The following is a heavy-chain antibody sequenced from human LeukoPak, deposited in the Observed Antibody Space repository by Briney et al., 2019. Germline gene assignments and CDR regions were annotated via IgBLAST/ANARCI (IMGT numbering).Heavy chain of an antibody. CDR1: GGSISSGGYS. V-gene: IGHV4-31*03. CDR2: IYYTGST. Sequence: SETLSLTCTVSGGSISSGGYSWTWIRQHSGKGLEWIGYIYYTGSTYYNPSLKSRVTISVDTSKNQFSLKLSSVTAADTAVYYCARHRGSGWYMAYYFDYWGQGTLVSVSS. D-gene: IGHD6-19*01. J-gene: IGHJ4*02. CDR3: ARHRGSGWYMAYYFDY.